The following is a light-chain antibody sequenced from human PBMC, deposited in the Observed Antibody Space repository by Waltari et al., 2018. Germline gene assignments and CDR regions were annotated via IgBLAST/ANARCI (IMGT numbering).Light chain of an antibody. CDR2: AAS. V-gene: IGKV1-17*01. CDR1: QGISSY. Sequence: PSSLSASVGDTVTITCRASQGISSYLNWFQQKPGKAPKLLIYAASSLESGVPSRFSGSGSGTEFTLTISSLQPEDFAAYYCLQHNSYPWTFGQGTKVEIK. J-gene: IGKJ1*01. CDR3: LQHNSYPWT.